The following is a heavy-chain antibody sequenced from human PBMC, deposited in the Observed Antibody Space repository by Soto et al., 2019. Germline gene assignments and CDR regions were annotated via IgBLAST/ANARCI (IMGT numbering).Heavy chain of an antibody. V-gene: IGHV4-34*01. CDR2: INHSGST. J-gene: IGHJ3*02. CDR1: CGSFSGYY. D-gene: IGHD3-22*01. CDR3: ARGRRITMIVVAPRAFDI. Sequence: PSETLSLTCAVYCGSFSGYYWRWIRQPPGKGLEWIGEINHSGSTNYNPSLKSRVTISVDTSKNQFSLKLSSVTAADTAVYYCARGRRITMIVVAPRAFDIWGQGTMVTVS.